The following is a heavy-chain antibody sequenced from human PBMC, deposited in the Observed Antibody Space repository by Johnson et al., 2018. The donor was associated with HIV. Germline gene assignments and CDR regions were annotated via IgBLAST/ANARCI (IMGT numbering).Heavy chain of an antibody. D-gene: IGHD2-15*01. CDR2: INSDGSST. J-gene: IGHJ3*02. V-gene: IGHV3-74*01. CDR3: AREKVVAATYDAFNI. Sequence: VQLVESGGGLVQPGGSLRLSCAASGFTFSSYWMHWVRQAPGKGLVWVSRINSDGSSTSYADSVKGRFTISRDNAKNTLYLQMNSLRAEDTAVYYCAREKVVAATYDAFNIWGQGTMVTFSS. CDR1: GFTFSSYW.